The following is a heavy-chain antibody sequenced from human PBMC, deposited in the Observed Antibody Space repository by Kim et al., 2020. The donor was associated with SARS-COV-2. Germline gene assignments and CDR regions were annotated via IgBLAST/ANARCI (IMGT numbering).Heavy chain of an antibody. J-gene: IGHJ6*02. V-gene: IGHV3-21*01. CDR3: ARVGGMDV. Sequence: SYIYYADSVKGRFTISRDNAKNSLYLQMNSLRAEDTAVYYCARVGGMDVWGQGTTVTVSS. CDR2: SYI.